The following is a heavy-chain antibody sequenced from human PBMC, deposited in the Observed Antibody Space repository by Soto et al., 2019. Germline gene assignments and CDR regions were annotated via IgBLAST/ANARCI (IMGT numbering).Heavy chain of an antibody. V-gene: IGHV3-74*03. J-gene: IGHJ2*01. CDR2: INGDGSSR. D-gene: IGHD3-3*01. Sequence: VESGGGVFQSGGSLRLSCAASGFTASNFWVHWVRQPPGKGLVWVARINGDGSSRTYADSVKGRLTISRDNAKNMVFLDMKSLRGADAAVYYWARDFDWYLDAWGRCTLVNVSS. CDR3: ARDFDWYLDA. CDR1: GFTASNFW.